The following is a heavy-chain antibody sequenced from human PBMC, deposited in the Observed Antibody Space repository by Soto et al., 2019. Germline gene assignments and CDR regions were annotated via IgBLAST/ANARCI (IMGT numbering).Heavy chain of an antibody. CDR3: ARGYYYYMDV. CDR2: IYYSGST. J-gene: IGHJ6*03. V-gene: IGHV4-59*01. CDR1: GGSISSYY. Sequence: PSETLSLTCTVSGGSISSYYWSWIRQPPGKGLEWIGYIYYSGSTNYNPSLKSRVTILVDTSKNQFSLKLSSVTAADTAVYYCARGYYYYMDVWGKGTTVTVSS.